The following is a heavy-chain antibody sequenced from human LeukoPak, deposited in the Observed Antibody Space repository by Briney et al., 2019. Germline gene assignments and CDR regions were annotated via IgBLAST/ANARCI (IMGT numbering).Heavy chain of an antibody. Sequence: ASVKVSCKASGYTFTGYYIHWVRQAPGQGLEWMGWINPNSGDTKYEQRFQGRVTMTRDTSISTAYMELTRLRSDAAAVYFCARDRSWSSISYSDYWGQGTLVTVSS. V-gene: IGHV1-2*02. CDR1: GYTFTGYY. J-gene: IGHJ4*02. CDR3: ARDRSWSSISYSDY. CDR2: INPNSGDT. D-gene: IGHD2-2*01.